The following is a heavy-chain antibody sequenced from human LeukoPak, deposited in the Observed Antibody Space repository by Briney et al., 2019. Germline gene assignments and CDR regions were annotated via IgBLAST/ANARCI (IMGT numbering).Heavy chain of an antibody. CDR2: IYPGDSDT. Sequence: GESLKISCKGSGYSFTSYWIGWVRQMPGKGLEWMGIIYPGDSDTRYSPSFQGQVTISADKSISTAYLQWSSLKASDTAMYYRARHTNILTGYYRLDYWGQGTLVTVSS. CDR1: GYSFTSYW. V-gene: IGHV5-51*01. CDR3: ARHTNILTGYYRLDY. D-gene: IGHD3-9*01. J-gene: IGHJ4*02.